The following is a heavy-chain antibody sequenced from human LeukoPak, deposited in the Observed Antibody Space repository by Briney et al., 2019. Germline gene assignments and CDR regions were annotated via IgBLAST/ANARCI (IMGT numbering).Heavy chain of an antibody. D-gene: IGHD3-16*02. Sequence: ASVKVSCKASGYTFSSYGLSWVRQAPGQGLEWMGWISAHNGNTNYAQKLQGRVTMTTDTSTSTAYMELRSLRSDDTAVYYCARDPPITFGGVIVPDYWGQGTLDTVSS. J-gene: IGHJ4*02. V-gene: IGHV1-18*01. CDR1: GYTFSSYG. CDR2: ISAHNGNT. CDR3: ARDPPITFGGVIVPDY.